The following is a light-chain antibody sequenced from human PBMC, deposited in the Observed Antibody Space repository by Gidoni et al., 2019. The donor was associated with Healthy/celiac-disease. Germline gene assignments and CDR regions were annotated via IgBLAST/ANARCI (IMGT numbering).Light chain of an antibody. CDR2: GAS. J-gene: IGKJ1*01. V-gene: IGKV3-15*01. CDR3: QQYNNWPPWT. Sequence: EIVMTQSPATLSVSPGERATLSCRASQSVSSNFAWYQQKPGQAPRRLIYGASTRTTAIPARLIGSGSGTAFTLTITSLQSEDFAVYYCQQYNNWPPWTFGQXTKVEIK. CDR1: QSVSSN.